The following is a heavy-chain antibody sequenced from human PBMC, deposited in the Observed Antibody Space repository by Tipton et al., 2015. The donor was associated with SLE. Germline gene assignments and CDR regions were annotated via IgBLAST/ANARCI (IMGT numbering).Heavy chain of an antibody. D-gene: IGHD3-22*01. J-gene: IGHJ4*02. CDR1: GYSITSGYY. CDR2: MYHSGNT. Sequence: TLSLTCVVSGYSITSGYYWGWIRQPPGKGLEWIGSMYHSGNTYHNPSLKSRVTVSADTSKNLFSLKLSSVTAADTAVYYCARHDYDDNGYYMHYFDYWGQGTLVTVSS. CDR3: ARHDYDDNGYYMHYFDY. V-gene: IGHV4-38-2*01.